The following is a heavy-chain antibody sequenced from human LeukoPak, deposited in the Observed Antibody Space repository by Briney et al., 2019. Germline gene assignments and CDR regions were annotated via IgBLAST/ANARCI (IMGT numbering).Heavy chain of an antibody. D-gene: IGHD1-26*01. CDR1: GCSISSGYY. J-gene: IGHJ4*02. CDR2: IYHSGST. CDR3: ARFGGSYPREDY. V-gene: IGHV4-38-2*01. Sequence: SETLSLTCAVSGCSISSGYYWGWIRQPPGKGLEWIGSIYHSGSTYYNPSLKSRVTISVDTSKNQFSLKLSSVTAADTAVYYCARFGGSYPREDYWGQGTLVTVSS.